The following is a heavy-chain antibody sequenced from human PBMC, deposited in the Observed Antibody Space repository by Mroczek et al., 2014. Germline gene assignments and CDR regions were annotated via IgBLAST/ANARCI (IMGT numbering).Heavy chain of an antibody. CDR1: GGSISSGDYY. CDR2: IYYSGST. J-gene: IGHJ6*03. V-gene: IGHV4-30-4*01. D-gene: IGHD4-23*01. Sequence: QVQLQQSGPGLVKPSQTLSLTCTVSGGSISSGDYYWSWIRQPPGKGLEWIGYIYYSGSTYYNPSLKSRVTISVDTSKNQFSLKLSSVTAADTAVYYCARVVGGNDVNYYYYYMDVWGKGTTVTVSS. CDR3: ARVVGGNDVNYYYYYMDV.